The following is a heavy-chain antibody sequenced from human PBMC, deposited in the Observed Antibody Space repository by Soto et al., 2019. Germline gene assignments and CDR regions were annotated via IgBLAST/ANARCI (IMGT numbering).Heavy chain of an antibody. CDR1: GGSISRHY. Sequence: SETLSLTCTVSGGSISRHYWSLIRHPPGKGLEWIGNIYYSGSTSYNPSLKSRVTISVDRSRTQFSLQLSSVTAADTAVYYCARSGGSGIYSYLSLDYWGHGTLVTVSS. CDR3: ARSGGSGIYSYLSLDY. V-gene: IGHV4-59*11. J-gene: IGHJ4*01. D-gene: IGHD3-10*01. CDR2: IYYSGST.